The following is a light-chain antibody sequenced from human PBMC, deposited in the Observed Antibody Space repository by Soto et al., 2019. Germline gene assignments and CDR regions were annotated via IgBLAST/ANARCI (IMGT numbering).Light chain of an antibody. V-gene: IGLV2-14*03. J-gene: IGLJ1*01. CDR2: DVY. CDR3: CSYTASDTYV. CDR1: SSDVGSYNF. Sequence: QSALTQPASVSGSPGQSITISCTGTSSDVGSYNFVSWYQQHPGTAPTPISSDVYNRPSGVSNRFSGSQFGNTASLTISALQSEDEADYYCCSYTASDTYVFGTGTKLTVL.